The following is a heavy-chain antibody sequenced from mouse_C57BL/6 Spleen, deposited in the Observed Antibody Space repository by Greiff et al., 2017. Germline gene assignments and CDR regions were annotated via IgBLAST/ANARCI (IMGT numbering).Heavy chain of an antibody. D-gene: IGHD4-1*01. V-gene: IGHV5-17*01. CDR1: GFTFSDYG. J-gene: IGHJ2*01. CDR3: ARSLGQYYFGY. CDR2: ISSGSSTI. Sequence: EVKLVESGGGLVKPGGSLKLSCAASGFTFSDYGMHWVRQAPEKGLEWVAYISSGSSTIYYADTVKGRFTISRDNAKNTLFLQMTSLRSEDTAMYYCARSLGQYYFGYWGQGTTLTVSS.